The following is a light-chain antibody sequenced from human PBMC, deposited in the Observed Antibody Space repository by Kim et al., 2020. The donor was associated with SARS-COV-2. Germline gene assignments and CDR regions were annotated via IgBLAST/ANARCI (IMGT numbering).Light chain of an antibody. CDR3: QVRDSSSDHVV. Sequence: APGKRARITCGGNNIGSKSVHWYQQKPGQAPVLVIYYDSDRPSGIPERFSGSNSGNTATLTISRVEAGDEADYYCQVRDSSSDHVVFGGGTQLTVL. J-gene: IGLJ2*01. V-gene: IGLV3-21*04. CDR2: YDS. CDR1: NIGSKS.